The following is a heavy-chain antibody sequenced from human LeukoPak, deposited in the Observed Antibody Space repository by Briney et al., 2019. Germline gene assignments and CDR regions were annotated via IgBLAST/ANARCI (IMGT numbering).Heavy chain of an antibody. D-gene: IGHD3-9*01. J-gene: IGHJ4*02. CDR2: IYPGDSDT. V-gene: IGHV5-51*01. CDR1: GYSFTSYW. CDR3: ARRGSPHYDILTGYDSGDY. Sequence: GESLKISCKGSGYSFTSYWIGWVRQMPGKGLEWMGIIYPGDSDTRYSPSFQGQVTISADKSISTAYLQWSSLKASDTAMYYCARRGSPHYDILTGYDSGDYWGQGTLVTVSS.